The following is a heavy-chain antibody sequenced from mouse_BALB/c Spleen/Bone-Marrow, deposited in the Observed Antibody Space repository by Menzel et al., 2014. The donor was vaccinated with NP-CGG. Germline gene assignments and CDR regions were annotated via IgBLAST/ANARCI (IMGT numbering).Heavy chain of an antibody. CDR3: ARFPMDY. Sequence: EVKLVESGGGLVQPGGSLRLSCTTSGFTFTDSYMSWVRQPPGKALEWLGFIRNKAYDYTTEYSASVKGRFTIPRDSSQSILYLQMNTLRPEDSATYYCARFPMDYWGQGTSVTVSS. V-gene: IGHV7-3*02. CDR1: GFTFTDSY. J-gene: IGHJ4*01. CDR2: IRNKAYDYTT.